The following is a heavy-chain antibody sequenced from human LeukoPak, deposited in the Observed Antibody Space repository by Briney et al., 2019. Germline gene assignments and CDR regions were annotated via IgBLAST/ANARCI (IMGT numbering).Heavy chain of an antibody. J-gene: IGHJ4*02. D-gene: IGHD6-13*01. Sequence: QTLSLTCAISGDSVSSNSAAWNWIRQFPSRGLEWLGRTYYRSKWYNDYAVSVKGRITINPDTSKNQFSLQLNSVTPEDTAVYYCARVVAAAGSQHYFDYWGQGTLVTVSS. V-gene: IGHV6-1*01. CDR1: GDSVSSNSAA. CDR2: TYYRSKWYN. CDR3: ARVVAAAGSQHYFDY.